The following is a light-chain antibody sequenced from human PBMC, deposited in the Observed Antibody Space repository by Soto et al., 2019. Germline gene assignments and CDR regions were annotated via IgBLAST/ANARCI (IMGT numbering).Light chain of an antibody. CDR3: SSYTPRNTRKIV. J-gene: IGLJ1*01. CDR2: DVS. V-gene: IGLV2-14*03. Sequence: QSALTQPASVSGSPGQSITISCTGTSSDVGGYNYVSWYQHHPGKAPKLMIFDVSNRPSGVSNRFSGSKSGNTASLTISGLQPEEEADYYCSSYTPRNTRKIVFGTGTRVTAL. CDR1: SSDVGGYNY.